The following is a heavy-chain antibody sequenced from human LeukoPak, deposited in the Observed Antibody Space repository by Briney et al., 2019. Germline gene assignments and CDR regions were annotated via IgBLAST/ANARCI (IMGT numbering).Heavy chain of an antibody. CDR3: AAAEIRGVPPYFDY. CDR1: GVSISSYY. CDR2: IYYSGST. D-gene: IGHD3-10*01. J-gene: IGHJ4*02. Sequence: PSETLSLTCTVSGVSISSYYWSWIRQPPGKGLEWIGYIYYSGSTNYNPSLKSRVTISVDTSKNQFSLKLSSVTAADTAVYYCAAAEIRGVPPYFDYWGQGTLVTVSS. V-gene: IGHV4-59*01.